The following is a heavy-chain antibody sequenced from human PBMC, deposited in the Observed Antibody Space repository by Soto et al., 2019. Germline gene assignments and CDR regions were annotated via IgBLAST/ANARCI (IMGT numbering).Heavy chain of an antibody. V-gene: IGHV4-39*07. CDR1: GGSIDNSHSF. D-gene: IGHD1-7*01. CDR2: VYYSGGT. J-gene: IGHJ5*02. Sequence: SETLSLTCDVSGGSIDNSHSFWGWVRQPPGRGLEFLGSVYYSGGTYYNPSLKSRVTVSVDTSKNQFSLKLSSVTAADTAVYYCARGSPRGDLNWNSLLDPWGQGTLVTVSS. CDR3: ARGSPRGDLNWNSLLDP.